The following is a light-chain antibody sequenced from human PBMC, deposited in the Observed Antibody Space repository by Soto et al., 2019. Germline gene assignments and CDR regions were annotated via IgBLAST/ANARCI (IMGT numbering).Light chain of an antibody. CDR1: QSVSNK. CDR3: QQYGSSPQT. Sequence: EIVMTQSPATLSVSPGEGATLSCRASQSVSNKLAWYQQKPGQAPRLLIFGASSRATGIPDRFSGSGSGTDFTLTISRLEPEDFAVYYCQQYGSSPQTFGQGTKVDIK. V-gene: IGKV3-20*01. CDR2: GAS. J-gene: IGKJ1*01.